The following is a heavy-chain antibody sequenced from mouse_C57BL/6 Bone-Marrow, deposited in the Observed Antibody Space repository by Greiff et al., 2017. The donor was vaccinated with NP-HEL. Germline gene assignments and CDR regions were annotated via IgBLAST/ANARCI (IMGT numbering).Heavy chain of an antibody. CDR3: ARDLLDYGTYYFDY. CDR1: GFTFSSYA. J-gene: IGHJ2*01. V-gene: IGHV5-4*01. Sequence: EVMLVESGGGLVKPGGSLKLSCAASGFTFSSYAMSWVRQTPEKRLEWVATISDGGSYTYYPDNVKGRFTISRDNAKNNLYLQMSHLKSEDTAMYYCARDLLDYGTYYFDYWGQGTTLTVSS. CDR2: ISDGGSYT. D-gene: IGHD1-1*01.